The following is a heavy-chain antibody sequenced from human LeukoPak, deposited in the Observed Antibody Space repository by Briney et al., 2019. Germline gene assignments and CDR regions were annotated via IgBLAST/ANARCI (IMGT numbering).Heavy chain of an antibody. CDR1: GFTFSTYG. V-gene: IGHV3-23*01. D-gene: IGHD1-26*01. CDR2: IGDSGEPT. CDR3: AKGAPVGGTRHFDH. Sequence: GGSLRLSCAGSGFTFSTYGMSWVRQAPGKGLEWGAVIGDSGEPTIYRDSVKCRLTISRDNSKNTVYLQMSSLGVEDTAVYYCAKGAPVGGTRHFDHWGQGTLVTVSS. J-gene: IGHJ5*02.